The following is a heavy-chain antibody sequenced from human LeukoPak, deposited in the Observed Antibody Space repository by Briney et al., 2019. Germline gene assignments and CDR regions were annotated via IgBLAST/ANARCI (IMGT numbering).Heavy chain of an antibody. CDR1: GFTFSSYG. D-gene: IGHD6-19*01. J-gene: IGHJ4*02. CDR3: TRDPNHPTYSSGWYH. Sequence: GSLRLSCAASGFTFSSYGMHWVRQAPGKGLEWVAVISYDGSNKYYADSVKGRFTISRDNAKNSLYLQMNSLRAEDTAIYYCTRDPNHPTYSSGWYHWGQGTLVTVSS. V-gene: IGHV3-30*03. CDR2: ISYDGSNK.